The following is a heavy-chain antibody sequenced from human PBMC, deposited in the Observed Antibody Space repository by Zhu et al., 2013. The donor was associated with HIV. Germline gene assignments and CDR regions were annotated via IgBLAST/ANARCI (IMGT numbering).Heavy chain of an antibody. Sequence: QAQLVQSGTEVKKPGASVKVSCKASGYTFTRFGISWVRQAPGQGLEWMGWVSPNSGGTNYPQKFHGRVTMTRDTSISTAYLEVSRLRSDDTAVYYCARGVFFPLVPTPWGQGTLVHRLL. CDR2: VSPNSGGT. J-gene: IGHJ5*02. V-gene: IGHV1-2*02. D-gene: IGHD3-10*01. CDR3: ARGVFFPLVPTP. CDR1: GYTFTRFG.